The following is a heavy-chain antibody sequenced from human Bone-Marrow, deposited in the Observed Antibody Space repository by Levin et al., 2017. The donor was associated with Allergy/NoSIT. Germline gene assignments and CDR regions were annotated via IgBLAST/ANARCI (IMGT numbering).Heavy chain of an antibody. CDR1: GFSLGSYW. Sequence: GGSLRLSCAASGFSLGSYWMHWVRQGPGKGLVWVSRINMLGSNPDYVDFVKGRFRISRDNAGNTLYLQMNSLTAEDTGVYYCVGAVGVYPIFDFWGQGALVSVSS. CDR2: INMLGSNP. V-gene: IGHV3-74*01. CDR3: VGAVGVYPIFDF. J-gene: IGHJ4*02. D-gene: IGHD2-8*01.